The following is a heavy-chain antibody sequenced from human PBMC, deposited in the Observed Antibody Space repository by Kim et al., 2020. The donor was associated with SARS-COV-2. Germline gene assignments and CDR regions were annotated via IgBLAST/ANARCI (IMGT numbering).Heavy chain of an antibody. V-gene: IGHV3-74*01. CDR1: EFNINRYW. Sequence: GGSLRLSCTGSEFNINRYWIHWFRQAPGKGLVWVSRINSDGGDIRYGASVDGRLTISRDYAKNTVFLQMESLRVDATAVYYCVRDPLAKDGFDIWGQGAMVTVSS. J-gene: IGHJ3*02. CDR3: VRDPLAKDGFDI. D-gene: IGHD5-12*01. CDR2: INSDGGDI.